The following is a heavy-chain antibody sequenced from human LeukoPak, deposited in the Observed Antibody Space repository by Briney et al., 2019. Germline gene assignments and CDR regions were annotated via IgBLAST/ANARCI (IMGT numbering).Heavy chain of an antibody. V-gene: IGHV4-59*01. Sequence: SETLSLTCRGSGASISGYYWSWIRQPPGKGLEWIGHMYHTGGTNYNPSLKSRVSISLDTSKKHFSLKLSSVTAADTAVYYCAGTGLFFDYWGQGILVTVSS. CDR3: AGTGLFFDY. CDR2: MYHTGGT. J-gene: IGHJ4*02. D-gene: IGHD7-27*01. CDR1: GASISGYY.